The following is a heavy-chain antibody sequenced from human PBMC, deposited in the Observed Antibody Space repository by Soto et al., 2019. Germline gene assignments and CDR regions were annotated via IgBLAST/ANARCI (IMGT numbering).Heavy chain of an antibody. J-gene: IGHJ3*02. CDR3: ARQLRYFDWNRGAFDI. CDR2: IYYRGST. D-gene: IGHD3-9*01. V-gene: IGHV4-31*02. CDR1: GGSISSGGYY. Sequence: TLGLTWTVSGGSISSGGYYWRWIRQHPGKGLEWIGYIYYRGSTYYNPSLKSRVTISVDTSKNQFSLKLSSVTAADMAVYYCARQLRYFDWNRGAFDIWGQGTMVPVSS.